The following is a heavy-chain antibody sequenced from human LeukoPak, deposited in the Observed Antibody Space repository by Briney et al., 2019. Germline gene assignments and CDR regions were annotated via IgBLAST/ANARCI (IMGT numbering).Heavy chain of an antibody. Sequence: PSETLSLTCTVSGGSISSSSSYWGWIRQPPGKGLEWIGSIYYSGSTYYNPSLKSRVTISVDTSKNQFSLKLSSVTAADTAVYYCAGVAATGNYMDVWGKGTTVTISS. CDR3: AGVAATGNYMDV. V-gene: IGHV4-39*07. CDR2: IYYSGST. D-gene: IGHD2-15*01. CDR1: GGSISSSSSY. J-gene: IGHJ6*03.